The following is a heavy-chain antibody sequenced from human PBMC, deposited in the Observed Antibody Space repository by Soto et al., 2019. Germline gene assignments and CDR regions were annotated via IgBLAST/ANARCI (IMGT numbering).Heavy chain of an antibody. CDR1: GFTFSDYY. J-gene: IGHJ5*02. Sequence: GGSLRLSCAASGFTFSDYYMSWIRQAPGKGLDWVSYISSSGSTIYYADSVKGRFTISRDNAKNSLYLQMNSLRAEDTAVYYCARDSDIVATIMDAASWFDPWGQGTLVTVSS. CDR3: ARDSDIVATIMDAASWFDP. V-gene: IGHV3-11*01. CDR2: ISSSGSTI. D-gene: IGHD5-12*01.